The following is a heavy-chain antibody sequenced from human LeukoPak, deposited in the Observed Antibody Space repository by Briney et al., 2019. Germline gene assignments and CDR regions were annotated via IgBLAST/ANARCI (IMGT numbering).Heavy chain of an antibody. CDR3: ARVALRAHLDY. D-gene: IGHD5-12*01. CDR2: ISSSSSYI. V-gene: IGHV3-21*01. CDR1: GFTFSSYS. Sequence: GGSLRLSCAASGFTFSSYSMNWVRQAPGKGLEWVSSISSSSSYIYYADSVKGRFTISRDNAKNSLYLQVNSLRAEDTAVYYCARVALRAHLDYWGQGTLVTVSS. J-gene: IGHJ4*02.